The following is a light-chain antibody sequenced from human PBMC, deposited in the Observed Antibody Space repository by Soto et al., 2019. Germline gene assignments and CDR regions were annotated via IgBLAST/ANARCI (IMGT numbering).Light chain of an antibody. J-gene: IGKJ1*01. V-gene: IGKV1-5*01. CDR3: QHYRRNTWR. Sequence: DIPMTQSPSTFYESXGDRVTISCRASRRSSSFLARYQQKPGKAPKPXXAGASNLERGGPSRFSGSGSVTEFTRTITTLQPDDFATYFGQHYRRNTWRFGPGTKVDIK. CDR2: GAS. CDR1: RRSSSF.